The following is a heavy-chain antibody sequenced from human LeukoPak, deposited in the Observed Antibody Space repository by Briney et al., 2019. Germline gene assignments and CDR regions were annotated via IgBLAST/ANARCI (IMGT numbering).Heavy chain of an antibody. CDR2: INHSGST. J-gene: IGHJ4*02. D-gene: IGHD3-10*01. V-gene: IGHV4-34*01. Sequence: SETLSLTCAVYGGSFSGYYWSWIRQPPGKGLEWIGEINHSGSTNYNPSFKSRVTISVDTSKNQFSLKLSSVTAADTAVYYCARHSVRRLLWFGDLGFDYWGQGTLVTVSS. CDR1: GGSFSGYY. CDR3: ARHSVRRLLWFGDLGFDY.